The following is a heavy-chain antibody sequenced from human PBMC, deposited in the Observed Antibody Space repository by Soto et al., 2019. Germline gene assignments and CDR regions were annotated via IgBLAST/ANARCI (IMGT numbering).Heavy chain of an antibody. CDR3: ANGRATYGLLTHDY. CDR1: GFSFRNYA. CDR2: LTGSSSNI. J-gene: IGHJ4*02. Sequence: EGSLRLSCAASGFSFRNYAMSWVRQAPGKGLEWISTLTGSSSNIYYADSVKGRFAISRDNSRNTLYLQMNSLTAEDTAVYYCANGRATYGLLTHDYWGQGTLVTVYS. V-gene: IGHV3-23*01. D-gene: IGHD3-10*01.